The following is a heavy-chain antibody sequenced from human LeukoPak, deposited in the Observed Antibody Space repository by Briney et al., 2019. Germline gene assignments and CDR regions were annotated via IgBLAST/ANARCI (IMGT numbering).Heavy chain of an antibody. CDR2: MYSTGST. Sequence: SETLSLTCTVSGASISNYYWTWIRQPAGKGLEWIGRMYSTGSTIYNPSLKSRVTMSVDTSKNQFSLTLSSVTAADTAVYYCATHKGRYDFWSGYDYWGQGTLVTVSS. D-gene: IGHD3-3*01. CDR3: ATHKGRYDFWSGYDY. CDR1: GASISNYY. V-gene: IGHV4-4*07. J-gene: IGHJ4*02.